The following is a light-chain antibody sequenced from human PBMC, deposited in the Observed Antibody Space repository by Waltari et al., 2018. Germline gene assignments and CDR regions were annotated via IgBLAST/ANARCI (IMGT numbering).Light chain of an antibody. CDR2: EAS. J-gene: IGKJ5*01. V-gene: IGKV3-11*01. Sequence: EIVLTQSPATLSLSPGERATLSCRASQSVSSYLAWYQQKPSQAPRLLIYEASNRATGIPARFSGSGSGTDFTLTISSLEPEDFAVYYCQQRSNFGQGTRLEIK. CDR1: QSVSSY. CDR3: QQRSN.